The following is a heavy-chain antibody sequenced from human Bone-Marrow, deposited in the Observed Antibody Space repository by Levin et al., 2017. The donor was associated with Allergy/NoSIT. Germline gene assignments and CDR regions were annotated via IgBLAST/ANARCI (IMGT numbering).Heavy chain of an antibody. CDR3: ASATRGSPIDY. CDR2: IHQDGSDK. V-gene: IGHV3-7*01. D-gene: IGHD6-25*01. Sequence: ASVKVSCAASGFFFSNYWMSWIRQAPGKGLECVANIHQDGSDKYYVDSVKGRFTVSRDNAENSLYLQMNSLRAEDTAVYFCASATRGSPIDYWGQGTLVTVSS. CDR1: GFFFSNYW. J-gene: IGHJ4*02.